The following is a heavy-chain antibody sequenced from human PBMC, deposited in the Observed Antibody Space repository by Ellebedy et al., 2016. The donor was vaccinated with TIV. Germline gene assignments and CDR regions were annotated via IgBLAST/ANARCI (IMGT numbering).Heavy chain of an antibody. J-gene: IGHJ4*02. Sequence: MPSETLSLTCTVSGGSISSGGNYWSWIRQHAGRGLEWVGYIHHSGTTYYNPSLKSRVSMSVDTSKNHFSLSLTSVTAADTAVYYCARDSTGYGYFDYWGQGTLVTVSS. CDR2: IHHSGTT. CDR3: ARDSTGYGYFDY. V-gene: IGHV4-31*03. CDR1: GGSISSGGNY. D-gene: IGHD5-18*01.